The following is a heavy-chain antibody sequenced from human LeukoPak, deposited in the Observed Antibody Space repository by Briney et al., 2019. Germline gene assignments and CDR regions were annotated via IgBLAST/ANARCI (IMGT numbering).Heavy chain of an antibody. CDR3: ARAILSGYPDS. Sequence: SETLSLTCTVSGGSISSSSYYWGWIRQPPGKGLEWIGSIYYSGSTYYNPSLKSRVTISVDTSKNQFSLKLSSVTAADTAVYYCARAILSGYPDSWGQGTLVIVFS. D-gene: IGHD3-3*01. CDR1: GGSISSSSYY. J-gene: IGHJ4*02. CDR2: IYYSGST. V-gene: IGHV4-39*01.